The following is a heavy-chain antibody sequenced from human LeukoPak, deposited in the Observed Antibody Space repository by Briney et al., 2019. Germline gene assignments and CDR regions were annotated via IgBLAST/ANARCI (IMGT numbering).Heavy chain of an antibody. CDR2: ISSSSTTI. CDR3: ATEGAAVAPYGMDV. CDR1: GFTFSTYN. Sequence: GGSLRLSCAASGFTFSTYNMNWVRQAPGKGLEWVSYISSSSTTIYYADSVKGRFTISRDNAKNSLYLQMNSLRAEDTAVYYCATEGAAVAPYGMDVCGQGTTVTASS. J-gene: IGHJ6*02. D-gene: IGHD6-19*01. V-gene: IGHV3-48*04.